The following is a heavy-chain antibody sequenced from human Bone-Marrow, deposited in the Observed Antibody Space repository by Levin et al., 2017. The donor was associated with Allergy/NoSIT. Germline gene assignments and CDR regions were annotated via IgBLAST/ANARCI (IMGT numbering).Heavy chain of an antibody. CDR3: ARSSGGFWSGYYIFDY. J-gene: IGHJ4*02. D-gene: IGHD3-3*01. V-gene: IGHV1-69*13. CDR2: IIPIFGTA. Sequence: SVKVSCKASGGTFSSYAISWVRQAPGQGLEWMGGIIPIFGTANYAQKFQGRVTITADESTSTAYMELSSLRSEDTAVYYCARSSGGFWSGYYIFDYWGQGTLVTVSS. CDR1: GGTFSSYA.